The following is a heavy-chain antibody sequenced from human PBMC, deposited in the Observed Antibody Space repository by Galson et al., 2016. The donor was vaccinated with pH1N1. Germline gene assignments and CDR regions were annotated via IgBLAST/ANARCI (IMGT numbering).Heavy chain of an antibody. CDR1: GFTFDDYG. CDR3: ARDGTSSGSFYVFDS. Sequence: SLRLSCAASGFTFDDYGMSWVRQAPGKGLEWVSLINWNGASTSYADSVKGRFTISRENAKNSLYLQMHSLRAEDTAFYYFARDGTSSGSFYVFDSWGQGTLVTVSS. V-gene: IGHV3-20*04. D-gene: IGHD1-26*01. J-gene: IGHJ4*02. CDR2: INWNGAST.